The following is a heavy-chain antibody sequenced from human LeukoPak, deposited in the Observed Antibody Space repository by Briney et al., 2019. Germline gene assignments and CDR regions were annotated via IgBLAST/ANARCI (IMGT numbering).Heavy chain of an antibody. D-gene: IGHD6-19*01. CDR1: GYTFSSYA. CDR3: ASNPIAVAGRDYFDY. CDR2: IIPIFGTA. V-gene: IGHV1-69*13. Sequence: SVKVSCKASGYTFSSYAISWVRQAPGQGLEWMGGIIPIFGTANYAQKFQGRVTITADESTSTAYMELSSLRSEDTAVYYCASNPIAVAGRDYFDYWGQGTLVTVSS. J-gene: IGHJ4*02.